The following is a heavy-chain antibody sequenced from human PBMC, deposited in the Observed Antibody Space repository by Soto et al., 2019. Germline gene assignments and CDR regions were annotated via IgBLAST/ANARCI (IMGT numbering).Heavy chain of an antibody. CDR1: GGSISSGGYY. CDR3: AFGRFPSPVFDI. J-gene: IGHJ3*02. Sequence: PSESLSLTCTVSGGSISSGGYYWSWIRQHPGKGLEWIGYIYYSGSTYYNPSLKSRVTISVDTSKNQFSLKLSSVTAADTAVYYCAFGRFPSPVFDIWGQGTMVPVSS. D-gene: IGHD3-10*01. CDR2: IYYSGST. V-gene: IGHV4-31*03.